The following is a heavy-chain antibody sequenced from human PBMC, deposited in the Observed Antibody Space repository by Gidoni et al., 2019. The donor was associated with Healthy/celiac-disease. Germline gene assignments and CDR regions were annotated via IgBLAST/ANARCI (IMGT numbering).Heavy chain of an antibody. Sequence: CGGTFSSYAISWVRQAPGQGLEWMGGIIPIFGTANYAQKFQGRVTITADESTSTAYMELSSLRSEDTAVYYCARGREYCSSTSCPFDYWGQGTLVTVSS. CDR3: ARGREYCSSTSCPFDY. CDR2: IIPIFGTA. CDR1: GGTFSSYA. D-gene: IGHD2-2*01. J-gene: IGHJ4*02. V-gene: IGHV1-69*01.